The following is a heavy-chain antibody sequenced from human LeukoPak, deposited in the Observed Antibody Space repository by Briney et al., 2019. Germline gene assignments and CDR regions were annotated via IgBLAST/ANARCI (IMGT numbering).Heavy chain of an antibody. D-gene: IGHD3-10*01. CDR2: INHSGST. CDR3: ARYGIWFGELSVWFDP. V-gene: IGHV4-34*01. J-gene: IGHJ5*02. CDR1: GVSITTYY. Sequence: SETLSLTCTVSGVSITTYYWSWIRQPPGKGLEWIGEINHSGSTNYNPSLKSRVTISVDTSKNQFSLKLSSVTAADTAVYYCARYGIWFGELSVWFDPWGQGTLVTVSS.